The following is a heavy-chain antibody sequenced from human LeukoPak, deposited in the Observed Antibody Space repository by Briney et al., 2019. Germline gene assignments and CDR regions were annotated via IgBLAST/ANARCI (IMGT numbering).Heavy chain of an antibody. CDR1: GYTLTVLS. D-gene: IGHD3-10*01. Sequence: ASVKLSCKVSGYTLTVLSMHWVRRATGKGLEEMGDFDPEDGETIYAQKFQGRVTMTEDTSTDTAYMELSSLRSEDTAVYYCATPQNLIHYYGSVSYPSWFDPWGQGALVTVSS. J-gene: IGHJ5*02. CDR2: FDPEDGET. V-gene: IGHV1-24*01. CDR3: ATPQNLIHYYGSVSYPSWFDP.